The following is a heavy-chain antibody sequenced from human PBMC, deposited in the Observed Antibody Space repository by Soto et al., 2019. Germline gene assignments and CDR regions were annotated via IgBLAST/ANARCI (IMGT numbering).Heavy chain of an antibody. J-gene: IGHJ4*02. D-gene: IGHD1-26*01. CDR2: LYHSGSS. CDR3: ARMVGATLVDF. CDR1: GASISSTTSGNW. V-gene: IGHV4-4*02. Sequence: QVQLQESGPGLVRPSGTLSLTCAVSGASISSTTSGNWWSWVRQPPGKGLEWIGELYHSGSSNYNPSLKRRVTMSVDKSKNQFSLKLSSVTAADTAVYYCARMVGATLVDFWGQGTLVTLSS.